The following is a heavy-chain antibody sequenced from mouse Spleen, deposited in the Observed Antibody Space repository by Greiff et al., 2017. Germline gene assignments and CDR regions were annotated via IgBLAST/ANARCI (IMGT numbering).Heavy chain of an antibody. J-gene: IGHJ2*01. D-gene: IGHD2-14*01. Sequence: QVQLQQPGTELVKPGASVKLSCKASGYTFTSYWMHWVKQRPGQGLEWIGNINPSNGGTNYNEKFKSKATLTVDKSSSTAYMQLSSLTSEDSAVYYCARKGMGYDERGNYFDYWGQGTTLTVSS. V-gene: IGHV1-53*01. CDR2: INPSNGGT. CDR1: GYTFTSYW. CDR3: ARKGMGYDERGNYFDY.